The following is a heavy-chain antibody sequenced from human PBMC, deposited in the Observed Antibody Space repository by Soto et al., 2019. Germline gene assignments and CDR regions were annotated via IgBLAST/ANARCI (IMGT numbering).Heavy chain of an antibody. CDR2: ISYSGNT. J-gene: IGHJ6*02. D-gene: IGHD5-18*01. V-gene: IGHV4-39*01. CDR3: ARASPVVTDV. CDR1: GGSISTRSCY. Sequence: SETLSLTCTVSGGSISTRSCYWGWIRQPPGKGLEWIGTISYSGNTYYNPSLKSRVTISVHTSKTRFSLTLSSVTAADTAVYYCARASPVVTDVWGQGTTVTVS.